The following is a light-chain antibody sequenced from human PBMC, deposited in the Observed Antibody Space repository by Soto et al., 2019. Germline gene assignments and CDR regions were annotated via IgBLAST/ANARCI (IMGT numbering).Light chain of an antibody. CDR2: SAS. CDR1: QDINVY. V-gene: IGKV1-39*01. CDR3: QHGYDAPYS. J-gene: IGKJ2*03. Sequence: DIQMTQSPSSVSASIGDTVTITCRASQDINVYLNWYQQKPGEVPKLLIYSASTLHSGVPSRFTGSGSETDFTLTITSLQPEDFATYYWQHGYDAPYSFGHGTKVDIK.